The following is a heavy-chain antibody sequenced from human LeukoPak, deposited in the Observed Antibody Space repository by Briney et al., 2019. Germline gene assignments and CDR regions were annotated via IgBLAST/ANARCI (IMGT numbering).Heavy chain of an antibody. CDR2: IYYSGST. Sequence: SETLSLTCTVSGGSISSGGYYWSWIRQHPGKDLEWIGYIYYSGSTYYNPSLKSRVTISVDTSKNQFSLKLSSVTAADTAVYYCARAYCSSTSCPHFDYWGQGTLATVSS. D-gene: IGHD2-2*01. J-gene: IGHJ4*02. CDR3: ARAYCSSTSCPHFDY. V-gene: IGHV4-31*03. CDR1: GGSISSGGYY.